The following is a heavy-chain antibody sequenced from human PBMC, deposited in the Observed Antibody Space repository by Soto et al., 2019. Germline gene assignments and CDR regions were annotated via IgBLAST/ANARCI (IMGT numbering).Heavy chain of an antibody. CDR2: IYHSGST. CDR3: AREDIGMDI. Sequence: PSETLFLTRAVSGGPIRSGRYSWIWIRQPPGKGLEWIGYIYHSGSTYYNPSLRSRVTISVDRSKNQFSLKLSSVTAADTAVYYCAREDIGMDIWGQGTTVTVSS. J-gene: IGHJ6*02. CDR1: GGPIRSGRYS. V-gene: IGHV4-30-2*01.